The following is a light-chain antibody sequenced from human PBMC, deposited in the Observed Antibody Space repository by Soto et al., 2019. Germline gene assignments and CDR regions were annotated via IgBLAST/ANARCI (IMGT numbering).Light chain of an antibody. J-gene: IGKJ1*01. Sequence: EIVMTQSPATLSVSPGEGVTLSCRASQSISTNLAWYQQNPGQAPRLLIYGASGRATGVPARFSGRGSGTEFTLPISSLQPEDFAIYVCQQYSDWPRTFGLGTKVEVK. V-gene: IGKV3-15*01. CDR3: QQYSDWPRT. CDR1: QSISTN. CDR2: GAS.